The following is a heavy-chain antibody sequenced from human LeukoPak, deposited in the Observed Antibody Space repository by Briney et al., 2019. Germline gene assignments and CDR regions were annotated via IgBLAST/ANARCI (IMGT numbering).Heavy chain of an antibody. V-gene: IGHV1-46*01. D-gene: IGHD5-18*01. Sequence: GASVKVSCKASGYTFTSYYMHWVRQAPGQGLEWMGIINPSGGSTSYAQKFQGRVTMTRDTSTSTVYMELSSLRSEDTAVYYCARGPEGGWIQLWLLDYWGQGTLVTVSS. J-gene: IGHJ4*02. CDR3: ARGPEGGWIQLWLLDY. CDR2: INPSGGST. CDR1: GYTFTSYY.